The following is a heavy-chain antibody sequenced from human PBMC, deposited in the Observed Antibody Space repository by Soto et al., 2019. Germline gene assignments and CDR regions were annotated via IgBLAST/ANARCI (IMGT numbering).Heavy chain of an antibody. D-gene: IGHD5-12*01. CDR1: GFTFSSYA. CDR2: ISGSGGST. J-gene: IGHJ4*02. CDR3: AKPQSGYDKGEPFDY. Sequence: GGSLRLSCAASGFTFSSYAMSWVRQAPGKGLEWVSAISGSGGSTYYADSVKGRFTISRDNSKNTLYLQMNSLRAEDTAVYYCAKPQSGYDKGEPFDYWGQGTLVTVSS. V-gene: IGHV3-23*01.